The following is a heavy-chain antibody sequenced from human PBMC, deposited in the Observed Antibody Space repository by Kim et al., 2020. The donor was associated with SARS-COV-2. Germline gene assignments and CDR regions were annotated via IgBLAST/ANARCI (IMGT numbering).Heavy chain of an antibody. J-gene: IGHJ4*02. Sequence: SETLSLICTVSGGSFSSYHWSWIRQSAGKGLEWIGRIHASGRTIYNPSLKSRLTMSVDTSKHQMSLKLSSVTAADTAMYYCARQVPGADRRFDYWGQGILVTVSS. CDR2: IHASGRT. CDR3: ARQVPGADRRFDY. D-gene: IGHD6-19*01. V-gene: IGHV4-4*07. CDR1: GGSFSSYH.